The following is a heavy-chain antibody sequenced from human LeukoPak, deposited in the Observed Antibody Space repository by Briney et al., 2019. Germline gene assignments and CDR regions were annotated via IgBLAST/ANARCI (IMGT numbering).Heavy chain of an antibody. J-gene: IGHJ4*02. D-gene: IGHD2-15*01. V-gene: IGHV3-30*18. Sequence: PGGSLRLSCAASGFTFSSYGMHWVRQAPGKGLEWVAVISYDGSNKYYAVSVKGRFTISRDNSKNTLYLQMNSLRAEDTAVYYCANRDSGSPDYWGQGTLVTVSS. CDR3: ANRDSGSPDY. CDR1: GFTFSSYG. CDR2: ISYDGSNK.